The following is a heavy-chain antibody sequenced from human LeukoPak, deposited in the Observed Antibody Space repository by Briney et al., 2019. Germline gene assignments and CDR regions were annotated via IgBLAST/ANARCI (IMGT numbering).Heavy chain of an antibody. D-gene: IGHD5-12*01. J-gene: IGHJ4*02. CDR2: IYYSGST. CDR3: ARDGGNSGYDFFDY. CDR1: GGSFSGYY. Sequence: SETLSLTCAVYGGSFSGYYWSWIRQPPGKGLEWIGYIYYSGSTNYNPSLKSRVTISVGTSKNQFSLKLSSVTAADTAVYYCARDGGNSGYDFFDYWGQGTLVTVSS. V-gene: IGHV4-59*01.